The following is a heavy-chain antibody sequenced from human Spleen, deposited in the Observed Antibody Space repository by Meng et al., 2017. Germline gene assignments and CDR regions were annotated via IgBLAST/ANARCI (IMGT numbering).Heavy chain of an antibody. CDR1: GYTFTSYG. V-gene: IGHV1-18*01. J-gene: IGHJ4*02. CDR3: ARDGGYGDVDY. D-gene: IGHD3-16*01. CDR2: ISAYNGNT. Sequence: ASVKVSCKAYGYTFTSYGISWVRQAPGQGLEWMGWISAYNGNTNYGQKFQGRATMTTDTSTSTAYMEVRSLRSDDTAVYFCARDGGYGDVDYWGQGTLVTVCS.